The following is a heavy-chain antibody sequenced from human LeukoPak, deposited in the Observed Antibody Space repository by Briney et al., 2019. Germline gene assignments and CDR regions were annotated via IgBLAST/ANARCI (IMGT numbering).Heavy chain of an antibody. J-gene: IGHJ4*02. CDR1: GYTFTSYD. V-gene: IGHV1-8*01. Sequence: ASVKVSCQASGYTFTSYDINWVRQATGQGLEWMGWMNPNSGNTGYAQKFQGRVTMTRNTSISTAYMELSSLRSEDTAVYYCARGNRYCSGGSCPDYWGQGTLVTVSS. D-gene: IGHD2-15*01. CDR3: ARGNRYCSGGSCPDY. CDR2: MNPNSGNT.